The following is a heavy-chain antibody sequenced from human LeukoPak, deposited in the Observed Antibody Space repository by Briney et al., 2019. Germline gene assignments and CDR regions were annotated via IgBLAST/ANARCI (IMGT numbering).Heavy chain of an antibody. CDR1: GGSISSSSYY. Sequence: PSETLSLTCTVSGGSISSSSYYWGWIRQPPGKGLEWIGSIYYSGSTYYNPSLKSRVTISVDTSKNQFSLKLSSVTAADTAVYYCARAIAVAGPIDYWGQGTLVTVS. CDR2: IYYSGST. J-gene: IGHJ4*02. CDR3: ARAIAVAGPIDY. V-gene: IGHV4-39*01. D-gene: IGHD6-19*01.